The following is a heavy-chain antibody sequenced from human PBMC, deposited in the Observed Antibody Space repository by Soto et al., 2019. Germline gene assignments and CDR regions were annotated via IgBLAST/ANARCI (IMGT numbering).Heavy chain of an antibody. V-gene: IGHV1-2*02. Sequence: GASVKVSCKASGYTFTGYYMHWVRQAPGQGLEWMGWINPNSGGTNYAQKFQGRVTMTRDTSISTAYMELSRLRSDDTAVYYCARVPYDILTGYNWFDPWGQGTLVTVS. CDR2: INPNSGGT. J-gene: IGHJ5*02. CDR3: ARVPYDILTGYNWFDP. D-gene: IGHD3-9*01. CDR1: GYTFTGYY.